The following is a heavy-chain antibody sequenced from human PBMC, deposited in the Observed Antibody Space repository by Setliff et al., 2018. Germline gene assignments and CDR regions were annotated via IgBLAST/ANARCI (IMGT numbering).Heavy chain of an antibody. D-gene: IGHD6-13*01. V-gene: IGHV1-18*01. CDR2: ISVYNGNT. CDR1: GYTFSSYG. Sequence: ASVKVSCKASGYTFSSYGISWVRQAPGQGLEWLGWISVYNGNTNYAQKLQGRVTMTTDASTSTAYMELRSLRSDDTAVYYCARDGRYSSSWINEAFDYWGQGTLVTVSS. J-gene: IGHJ4*02. CDR3: ARDGRYSSSWINEAFDY.